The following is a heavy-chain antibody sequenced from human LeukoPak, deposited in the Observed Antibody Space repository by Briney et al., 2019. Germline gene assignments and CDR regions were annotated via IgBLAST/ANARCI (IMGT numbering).Heavy chain of an antibody. D-gene: IGHD2-15*01. CDR3: ARLGYCGYVDY. CDR1: GGSISSSSYY. CDR2: IYYSGST. J-gene: IGHJ4*02. V-gene: IGHV4-39*01. Sequence: SETLSLTCTVSGGSISSSSYYWGWIRQPPGKGLEWIGSIYYSGSTYYNPSLKSRVTISVDTSKNQFSLKLSSVTAADTAVYYCARLGYCGYVDYWGQGTLVTVSS.